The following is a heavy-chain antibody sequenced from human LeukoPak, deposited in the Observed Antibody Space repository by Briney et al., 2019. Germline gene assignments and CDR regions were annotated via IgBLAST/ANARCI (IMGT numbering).Heavy chain of an antibody. V-gene: IGHV3-74*01. J-gene: IGHJ4*02. CDR2: IKSDGTTT. CDR1: GLTFSRYW. D-gene: IGHD2-2*01. CDR3: GTDKPVSGATRADY. Sequence: GGSLRLSCAASGLTFSRYWMHWVRQAPGKGLVWVSRIKSDGTTTIYADSVKGRFTISRDNAKNTLYLQMNSLRAEDTAVYYCGTDKPVSGATRADYWGQGTLVTVSS.